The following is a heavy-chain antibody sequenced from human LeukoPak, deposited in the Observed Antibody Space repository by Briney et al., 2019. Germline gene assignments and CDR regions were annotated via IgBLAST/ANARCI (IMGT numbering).Heavy chain of an antibody. J-gene: IGHJ3*02. CDR1: GFTFSSYW. V-gene: IGHV3-7*01. D-gene: IGHD1-7*01. CDR3: ARDRHNWNYFAFDI. CDR2: IKQDGSEK. Sequence: QAGGSLRLSCAASGFTFSSYWMSWVRQAPGKGLEWVANIKQDGSEKYYVDSVKGRFTISRDNAKNSLYLQMNGLRAEDTAVYYCARDRHNWNYFAFDIWGQGTMVTVSS.